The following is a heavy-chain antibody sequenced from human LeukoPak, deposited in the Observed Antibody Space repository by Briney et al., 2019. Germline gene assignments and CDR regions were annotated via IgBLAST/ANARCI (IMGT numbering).Heavy chain of an antibody. J-gene: IGHJ3*02. Sequence: GGSLRLSCAASGFTFSSYAMNWVRQAPGKGLEWVSAISGSGGSTYYADSVKGRFTISRDNSKNTLYLQMNSLRAEDTAVYYCAKDRIRYFDWLLRWDAFDIWGQGTMVTVSS. CDR2: ISGSGGST. CDR1: GFTFSSYA. CDR3: AKDRIRYFDWLLRWDAFDI. V-gene: IGHV3-23*01. D-gene: IGHD3-9*01.